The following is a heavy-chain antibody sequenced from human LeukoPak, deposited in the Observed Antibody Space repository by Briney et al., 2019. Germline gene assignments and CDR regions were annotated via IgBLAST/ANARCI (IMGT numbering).Heavy chain of an antibody. Sequence: ASVKVSCKASGYTFTGYYMHWVRQSPGQGLEWMGWINPNSGGTNYAQKFQGWVTMTRDTSISTAYMELSRLRSDDTAVYYCARVHPYSSSWPYHFDYWGQGTLVTVSS. V-gene: IGHV1-2*04. J-gene: IGHJ4*02. D-gene: IGHD6-13*01. CDR2: INPNSGGT. CDR3: ARVHPYSSSWPYHFDY. CDR1: GYTFTGYY.